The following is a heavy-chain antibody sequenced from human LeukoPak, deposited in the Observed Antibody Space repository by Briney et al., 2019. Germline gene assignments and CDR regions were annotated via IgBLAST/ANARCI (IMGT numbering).Heavy chain of an antibody. CDR3: ARQFSYYDFWSGYPFDY. V-gene: IGHV4-39*01. CDR2: IYYSGST. D-gene: IGHD3-3*01. J-gene: IGHJ4*02. CDR1: GFTFSSYG. Sequence: PGGSLRLSCAASGFTFSSYGMHWVRQPPGKGLEWIGSIYYSGSTYYNPSLKSRVTISVDTSKNQFSLKLSSVTAADTAVYYCARQFSYYDFWSGYPFDYWGQGTLVTVSS.